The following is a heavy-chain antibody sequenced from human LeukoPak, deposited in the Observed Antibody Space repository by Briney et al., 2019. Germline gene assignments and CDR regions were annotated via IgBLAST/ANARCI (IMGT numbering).Heavy chain of an antibody. CDR2: IRYDGSNK. J-gene: IGHJ4*02. D-gene: IGHD1-26*01. CDR3: AKDRYSGSYLGQCYFDY. CDR1: GFTFSNYG. V-gene: IGHV3-30*02. Sequence: GGSLRLSCAASGFTFSNYGMHWVRQAPGKGLEWVAFIRYDGSNKYYADSMKGRFTISRDNSKNTLYLQMNSLRAEGTAVYYCAKDRYSGSYLGQCYFDYWGQGTLVTVSS.